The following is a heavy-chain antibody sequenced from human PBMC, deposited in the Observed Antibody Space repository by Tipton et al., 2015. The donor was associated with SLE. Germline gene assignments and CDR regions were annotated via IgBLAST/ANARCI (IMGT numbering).Heavy chain of an antibody. CDR2: INHSEST. Sequence: TLSLTCAVYGGSFSGYYWSWIRQPPGKGLEWIGEINHSESTNYNPSLKSQVTISVDTSKNHFSLKLICVTTADTAGYYCARGRAYDFWKGPFDYWGQGTLVTVSS. CDR3: ARGRAYDFWKGPFDY. CDR1: GGSFSGYY. V-gene: IGHV4-34*01. D-gene: IGHD3-3*01. J-gene: IGHJ4*02.